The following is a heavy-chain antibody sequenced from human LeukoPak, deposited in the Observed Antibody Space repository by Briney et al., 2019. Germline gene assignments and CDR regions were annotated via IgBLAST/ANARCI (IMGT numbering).Heavy chain of an antibody. CDR1: GGSFSGYY. CDR3: AGSTGGYYMDV. V-gene: IGHV4-34*01. J-gene: IGHJ6*03. CDR2: INHSGST. Sequence: SETLSLTCAVYGGSFSGYYWSWIRQPPGKGLEWIGEINHSGSTNYNPSLKSRVTISVDTSKNQFSLKLSSVTAADTAVYYCAGSTGGYYMDVWGKGTTVTVSS. D-gene: IGHD7-27*01.